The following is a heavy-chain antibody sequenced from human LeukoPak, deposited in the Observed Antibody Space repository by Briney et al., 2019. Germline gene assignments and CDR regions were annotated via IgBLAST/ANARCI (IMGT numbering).Heavy chain of an antibody. CDR2: IYHSGST. D-gene: IGHD3-10*01. CDR3: ASPYGSGSYGY. Sequence: GSLRLSCAASGFTFSSYSMNWVRQAPGKGLEWIGEIYHSGSTNYNPSLKSRVTISVDKSKNQFSLKLSSVTAADTAVYYCASPYGSGSYGYWGQGTLVTVSS. V-gene: IGHV4-4*02. CDR1: GFTFSSYSM. J-gene: IGHJ4*02.